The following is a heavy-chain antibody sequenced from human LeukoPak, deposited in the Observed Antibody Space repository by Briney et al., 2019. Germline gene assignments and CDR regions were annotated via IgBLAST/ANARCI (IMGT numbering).Heavy chain of an antibody. V-gene: IGHV3-23*01. CDR2: ISGGGGNT. D-gene: IGHD3-22*01. Sequence: GVSRRLSCATSGITFSSYAMSWVPQPPGKELECVSVISGGGGNTYYADSVKGRFTISRDNSKNTLYLQMNSLRAEDTAVYYCAKAVSSAYRDFDFWGQGTLVTVSS. CDR3: AKAVSSAYRDFDF. CDR1: GITFSSYA. J-gene: IGHJ4*02.